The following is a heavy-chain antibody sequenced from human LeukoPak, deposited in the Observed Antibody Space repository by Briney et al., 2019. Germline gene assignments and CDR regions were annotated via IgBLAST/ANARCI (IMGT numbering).Heavy chain of an antibody. D-gene: IGHD3-10*01. Sequence: PGGSLRLSCAASGFTFSSYTMNWVRQAPGKGLEWVSGITGSGATTYYADSVKGRFTISRDNSKNTLYLQMNSLRAEDTAVYYCAKASGSGSFDYWGQGTLVTVSS. CDR2: ITGSGATT. V-gene: IGHV3-23*01. CDR3: AKASGSGSFDY. J-gene: IGHJ4*02. CDR1: GFTFSSYT.